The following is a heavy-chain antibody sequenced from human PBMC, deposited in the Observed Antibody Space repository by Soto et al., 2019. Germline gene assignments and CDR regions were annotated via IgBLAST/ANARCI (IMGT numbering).Heavy chain of an antibody. CDR1: GGSLSGYY. J-gene: IGHJ4*02. CDR2: INYSGNT. CDR3: ARHDVRGRTIAGAAEF. V-gene: IGHV4-34*01. Sequence: QVQLQQWGAGLLKPSETLSLTCAVYGGSLSGYYWSWIRQPPGKALEWIGEINYSGNTNYNPSLKSRVTISVDTSKHQLFLNLSSVTAADTAMYYCARHDVRGRTIAGAAEFWGQGTLVSVSS. D-gene: IGHD1-26*01.